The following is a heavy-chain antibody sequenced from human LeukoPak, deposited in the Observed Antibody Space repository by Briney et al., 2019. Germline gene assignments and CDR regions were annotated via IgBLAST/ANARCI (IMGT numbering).Heavy chain of an antibody. J-gene: IGHJ4*02. Sequence: GGSLRLSCAASGFTVSSNYMSWVRQAPGKGLERVSVIYSGGNTYYADSVQGRLTMSRENPENTLYLQMNSLRAEDTAVYYCARAHDRGYYYGFDYWGQGTLVTVSS. V-gene: IGHV3-66*01. CDR3: ARAHDRGYYYGFDY. D-gene: IGHD3-22*01. CDR2: IYSGGNT. CDR1: GFTVSSNY.